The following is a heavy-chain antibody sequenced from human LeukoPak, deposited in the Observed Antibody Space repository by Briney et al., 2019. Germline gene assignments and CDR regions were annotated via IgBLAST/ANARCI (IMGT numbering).Heavy chain of an antibody. D-gene: IGHD1-26*01. J-gene: IGHJ3*02. CDR1: GFTFSSYS. V-gene: IGHV3-48*01. CDR2: ISSSSGTM. CDR3: ARGGNYYNEAFDI. Sequence: PGGSLRLSCAASGFTFSSYSMNWVRQAPGKGLEWISYISSSSGTMLYSDSVKGRFTIPRDNARNSLFLPMSSLRAEDTAVYFCARGGNYYNEAFDIWGRGTMVTVSS.